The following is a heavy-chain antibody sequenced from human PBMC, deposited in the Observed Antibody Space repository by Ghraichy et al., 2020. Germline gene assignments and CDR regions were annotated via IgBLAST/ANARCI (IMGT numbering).Heavy chain of an antibody. J-gene: IGHJ4*02. D-gene: IGHD3-3*01. CDR3: ARGSSDWSIFES. CDR2: FYTGGNT. CDR1: GFNVGYHP. Sequence: GALRLSCAASGFNVGYHPMSWVRQAPGKGLEWVSVFYTGGNTYYADSVKDRFTMSRDKSKNTFYLQVNSLRAEDTAVYRCARGSSDWSIFESWGQGTLVTVSS. V-gene: IGHV3-66*01.